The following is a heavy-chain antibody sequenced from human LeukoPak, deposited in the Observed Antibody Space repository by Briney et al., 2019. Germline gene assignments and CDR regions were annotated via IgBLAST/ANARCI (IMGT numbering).Heavy chain of an antibody. Sequence: SETLSLTCAVYGGSFSGYYWSWIRQPPGKGLEWIGEINHSGSTNYNPSLKSRVTISVDTSKNQFSLKLSSVTAPDTAVYYCARDQRTIKEMXTITRHIPHXPXLGXXGQGTLXXV. CDR3: ARDQRTIKEMXTITRHIPHXPXLGX. V-gene: IGHV4-34*01. D-gene: IGHD5-24*01. CDR1: GGSFSGYY. CDR2: INHSGST. J-gene: IGHJ4*02.